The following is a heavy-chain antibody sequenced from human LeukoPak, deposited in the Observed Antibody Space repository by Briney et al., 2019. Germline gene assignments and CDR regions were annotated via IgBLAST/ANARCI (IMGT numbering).Heavy chain of an antibody. CDR2: INHSGST. CDR1: GYSISSGYY. Sequence: SETLSLTCSVSGYSISSGYYWGWIRQPPGKGLEWIGEINHSGSTNYNPSLKSRVTISVDTSKNQFSLKLSSVTAADTAVYYCARASLGYSLYFDYWGQGTLVTVSS. J-gene: IGHJ4*02. V-gene: IGHV4-38-2*02. D-gene: IGHD2-21*01. CDR3: ARASLGYSLYFDY.